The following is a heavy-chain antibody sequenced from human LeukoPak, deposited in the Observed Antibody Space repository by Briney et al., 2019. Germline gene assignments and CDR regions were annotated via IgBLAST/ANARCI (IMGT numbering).Heavy chain of an antibody. V-gene: IGHV3-30*14. CDR2: ISYDGSNK. Sequence: PGRSLRLSCAASGFTFSSYAMHWVRQAPGKGLEWVAVISYDGSNKYYADSVKGRFTISRDNSKNTLYLQMNSLRAEDTAVYYCAKIGDFWSGSQPYYYYYYGMDVWGQGTTVTVS. CDR3: AKIGDFWSGSQPYYYYYYGMDV. J-gene: IGHJ6*02. D-gene: IGHD3-3*01. CDR1: GFTFSSYA.